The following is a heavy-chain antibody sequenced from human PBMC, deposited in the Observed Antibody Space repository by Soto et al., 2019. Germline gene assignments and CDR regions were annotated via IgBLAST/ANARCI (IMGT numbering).Heavy chain of an antibody. J-gene: IGHJ4*02. CDR3: ARHFPATYYCDSGRETYFDY. D-gene: IGHD3-10*01. CDR1: GDSIISSSYF. CDR2: IFYSGST. Sequence: PSETLSLTCTVSGDSIISSSYFWGWIRQPPGKGLEWIGSIFYSGSTSYNPSLKSRVTISIDTSKNQFSLKLSSVTAADTALYYCARHFPATYYCDSGRETYFDYWGPGTLVTVSS. V-gene: IGHV4-39*01.